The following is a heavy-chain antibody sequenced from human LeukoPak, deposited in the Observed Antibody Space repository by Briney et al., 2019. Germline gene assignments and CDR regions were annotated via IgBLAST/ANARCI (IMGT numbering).Heavy chain of an antibody. D-gene: IGHD3-3*01. CDR1: GYSFTSYW. CDR2: IYPGDSDT. V-gene: IGHV5-51*01. Sequence: NHGGSLKISCKGSGYSFTSYWIGWVRQMPGKGLEWMGIIYPGDSDTRYSPSFQGQVTISAGKSISTAYLQWSSLKASDTAMYYCARRAGFLGSNWFDPWGQGTLVTVSS. CDR3: ARRAGFLGSNWFDP. J-gene: IGHJ5*02.